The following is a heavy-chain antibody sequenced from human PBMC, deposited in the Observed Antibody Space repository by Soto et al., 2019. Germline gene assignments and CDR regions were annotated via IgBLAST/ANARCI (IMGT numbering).Heavy chain of an antibody. J-gene: IGHJ6*02. CDR3: ARAFTIFGVVTYYYGMDV. CDR2: INPNSGGT. Sequence: GASVKVSCKASGYTFTGYYMHWVRQAPGQGLEWMGWINPNSGGTNYAQKFQGRVTMTRDTSISTAYMERSRLRSDDTAVYYCARAFTIFGVVTYYYGMDVWGQGTTVTVSS. D-gene: IGHD3-3*01. CDR1: GYTFTGYY. V-gene: IGHV1-2*02.